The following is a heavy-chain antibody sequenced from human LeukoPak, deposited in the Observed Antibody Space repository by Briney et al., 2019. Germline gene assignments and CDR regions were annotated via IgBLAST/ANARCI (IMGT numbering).Heavy chain of an antibody. Sequence: PSETLSLTCAVYGRSFSGYYWSWIRQPPGKGLEWIGEINHSGSTNYNPSLKSRVTISVDTSKNQFSLKLSSVTAADTAVYYCARGIVGATPVDYWGQGTLVTVSS. J-gene: IGHJ4*02. CDR3: ARGIVGATPVDY. CDR2: INHSGST. D-gene: IGHD1-26*01. V-gene: IGHV4-34*01. CDR1: GRSFSGYY.